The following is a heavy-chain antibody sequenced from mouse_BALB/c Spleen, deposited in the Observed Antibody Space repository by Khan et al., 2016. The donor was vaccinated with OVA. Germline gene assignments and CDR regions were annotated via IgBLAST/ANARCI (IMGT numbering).Heavy chain of an antibody. CDR3: ARDYWVSY. CDR1: GFTFSNYA. J-gene: IGHJ3*01. V-gene: IGHV5-6-5*01. CDR2: ISSGDST. Sequence: EVELVESGGGLVKPGGSLKLSCAASGFTFSNYAMSWVRQSPEKRLEWVASISSGDSTYYPDSVKGRFTISRDNARNILYLQMSSLRSEDTAMYYCARDYWVSYWGQGTLGTVSA.